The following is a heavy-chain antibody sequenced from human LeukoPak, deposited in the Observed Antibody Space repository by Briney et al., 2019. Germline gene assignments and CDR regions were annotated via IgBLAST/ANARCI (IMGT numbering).Heavy chain of an antibody. CDR2: ISSSSSYI. J-gene: IGHJ3*02. Sequence: PGGSLRLSCAASGFTFSSYTMNWVRQAPGKGLEWVSSISSSSSYIYYADSVKGRFTISRDNAKNSLYLQMNSLIAEDTAVYYCARDGSYSSSWSRDAFDIWGQGTMVTVSS. D-gene: IGHD6-13*01. CDR1: GFTFSSYT. V-gene: IGHV3-21*01. CDR3: ARDGSYSSSWSRDAFDI.